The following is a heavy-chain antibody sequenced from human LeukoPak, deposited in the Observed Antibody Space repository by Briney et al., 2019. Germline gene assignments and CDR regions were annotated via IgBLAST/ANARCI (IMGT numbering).Heavy chain of an antibody. CDR3: ARGPHYDILTAYSNFDY. J-gene: IGHJ4*02. CDR2: ISHDGSYD. Sequence: PGGSLRLSCAASGFTFSFYNMHWVRQAPGKGLEWVAVISHDGSYDYSADSVKGRFTISRDNSKNTLYLQLNSLRAEDTAVYYCARGPHYDILTAYSNFDYWGQGTLVAVSS. D-gene: IGHD3-9*01. V-gene: IGHV3-30*04. CDR1: GFTFSFYN.